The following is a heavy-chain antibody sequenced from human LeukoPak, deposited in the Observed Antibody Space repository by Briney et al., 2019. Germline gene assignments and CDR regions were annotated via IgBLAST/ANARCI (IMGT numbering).Heavy chain of an antibody. Sequence: SETLSLTCTVSGGSISSSSYYWGWIRQPPGKGLEWIGSIYYSGSTYYNPSLKSRVTISVDTSKNQFSLKLSSVTAADTAVYYCARDQSNWFDPWGQGTLVTVSS. V-gene: IGHV4-39*07. CDR1: GGSISSSSYY. CDR2: IYYSGST. CDR3: ARDQSNWFDP. J-gene: IGHJ5*02.